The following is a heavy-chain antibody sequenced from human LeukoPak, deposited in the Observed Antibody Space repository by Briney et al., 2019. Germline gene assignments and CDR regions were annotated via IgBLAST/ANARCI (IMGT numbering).Heavy chain of an antibody. Sequence: ASVKVSCKASGYTFNSSYMHWVRQAPGQGLEWMGIINPSDDSTRYAQKFQGRVTMTKDTSTNTVYMHLSSLRSEDTAVYYCARPLTQRIAVAGTDAFDIWGQGTMVTVSS. J-gene: IGHJ3*02. CDR1: GYTFNSSY. D-gene: IGHD6-19*01. V-gene: IGHV1-46*02. CDR2: INPSDDST. CDR3: ARPLTQRIAVAGTDAFDI.